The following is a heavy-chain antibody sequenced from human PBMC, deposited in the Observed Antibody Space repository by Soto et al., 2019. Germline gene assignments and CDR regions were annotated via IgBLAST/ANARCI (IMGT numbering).Heavy chain of an antibody. CDR2: VYYTGST. J-gene: IGHJ4*02. V-gene: IGHV4-59*01. CDR1: GGSISGSY. CDR3: ARSFKDTLAQIDG. Sequence: PSEPLSLTCSVSGGSISGSYWSWIRQSPGKGLEWLGYVYYTGSTNYSPSLRSRVSISVDTSKNEFSLRLSSVTAADTAVYFFARSFKDTLAQIDGWGQGT. D-gene: IGHD2-21*01.